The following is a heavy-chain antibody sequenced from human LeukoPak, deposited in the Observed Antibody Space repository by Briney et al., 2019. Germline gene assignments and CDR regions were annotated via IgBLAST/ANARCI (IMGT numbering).Heavy chain of an antibody. CDR1: GFTFSSYG. J-gene: IGHJ4*02. CDR2: ISATGEST. Sequence: GGSLRLSCAASGFTFSSYGMHWVRQAPGQGLEWVSGISATGESTYYADSVKGRFSISRDNSENTLYLQMNSLRADDTAEYYCAKVQMGGNYQFDYWGQGALVTVSS. V-gene: IGHV3-23*01. D-gene: IGHD4-23*01. CDR3: AKVQMGGNYQFDY.